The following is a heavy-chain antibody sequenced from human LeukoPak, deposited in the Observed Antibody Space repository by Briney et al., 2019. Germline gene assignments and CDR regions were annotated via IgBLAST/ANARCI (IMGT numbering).Heavy chain of an antibody. CDR3: ARSSWSLFDY. V-gene: IGHV4-39*01. CDR2: IYYSGST. D-gene: IGHD1-26*01. CDR1: GGSISSSSYY. J-gene: IGHJ4*02. Sequence: SETLSLTCTVSGGSISSSSYYWGWIRQPPGKGLECIGSIYYSGSTYYNPSLKSRVSISVDTSKNQFSLKLSSVTAADTAVYYCARSSWSLFDYWGQGTLVTVSS.